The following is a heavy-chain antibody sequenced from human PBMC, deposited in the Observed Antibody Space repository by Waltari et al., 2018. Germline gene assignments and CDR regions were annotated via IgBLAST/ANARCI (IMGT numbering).Heavy chain of an antibody. CDR2: IIPIFGTA. CDR1: GGTFSSYA. CDR3: ARAEIAAASDAFDI. V-gene: IGHV1-69*06. D-gene: IGHD6-13*01. J-gene: IGHJ3*02. Sequence: GSSVKVSCKASGGTFSSYAISWVRQAPGQGLEWMGRIIPIFGTANYAQKFQGRVTITADKSTSTAYMELSSLRSEDTAVYYCARAEIAAASDAFDIWGQGTMVTVSS.